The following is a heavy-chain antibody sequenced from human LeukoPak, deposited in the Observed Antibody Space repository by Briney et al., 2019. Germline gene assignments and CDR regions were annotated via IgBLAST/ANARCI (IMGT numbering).Heavy chain of an antibody. J-gene: IGHJ4*02. CDR1: GFTFEYYG. D-gene: IGHD3-10*01. V-gene: IGHV3-20*04. CDR2: INWSGGRT. CDR3: ARDFYYGSGEFDY. Sequence: GGSLRLSCAASGFTFEYYGMDWVRQAPGKGLEWVSGINWSGGRTSYADSVKGRFTISRDNAKNSLYLQMNSLRAEDTAVYYCARDFYYGSGEFDYWGQGTLVTVSS.